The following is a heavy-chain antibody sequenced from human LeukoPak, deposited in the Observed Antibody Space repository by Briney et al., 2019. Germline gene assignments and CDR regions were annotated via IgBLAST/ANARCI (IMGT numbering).Heavy chain of an antibody. V-gene: IGHV3-21*01. CDR2: ISSSSSYI. CDR1: GFTFSSYS. D-gene: IGHD4-17*01. CDR3: ARASDYGDYFSGMDV. J-gene: IGHJ6*02. Sequence: GGSLRLSCAASGFTFSSYSMNWVRQPPGKRLEWVSSISSSSSYIYYADSVKGRFTISRDNAKNSVYLQMNSLRVEDTAVYYCARASDYGDYFSGMDVWGQGTTVTVSS.